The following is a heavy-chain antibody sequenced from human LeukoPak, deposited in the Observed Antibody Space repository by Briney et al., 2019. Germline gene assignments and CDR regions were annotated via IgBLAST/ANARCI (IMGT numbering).Heavy chain of an antibody. V-gene: IGHV3-48*01. Sequence: PGGSLRLSCAASGFTFSSYSMNWVRQAPGKGLEWVSYISSSSTIYYADSVKGRFTISRDNAKNSLYLQMNSLRAEDTAVYYCAKASHRSSSWRNWGQGTLVTVSS. CDR1: GFTFSSYS. J-gene: IGHJ4*02. CDR3: AKASHRSSSWRN. CDR2: ISSSSTI. D-gene: IGHD6-13*01.